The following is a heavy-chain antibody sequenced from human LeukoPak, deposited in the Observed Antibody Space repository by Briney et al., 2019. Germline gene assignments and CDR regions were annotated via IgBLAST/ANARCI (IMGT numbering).Heavy chain of an antibody. J-gene: IGHJ4*02. CDR2: ISYDESKK. D-gene: IGHD5-18*01. V-gene: IGHV3-30*04. CDR1: GFTFSIYS. Sequence: PGGSLRLSCAASGFTFSIYSIHWVRQAPGKGLEWVAVISYDESKKYYADSVKGRFTISRDNSKNTLFLQMNSLRAEDTAVYYCAREGSYGYNYFDYWGQGTLVTVSP. CDR3: AREGSYGYNYFDY.